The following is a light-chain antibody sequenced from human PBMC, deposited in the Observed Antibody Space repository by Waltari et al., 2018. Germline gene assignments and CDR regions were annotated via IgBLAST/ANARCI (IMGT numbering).Light chain of an antibody. CDR1: ASDVGPYDF. CDR2: EVS. J-gene: IGLJ1*01. Sequence: QSALTQPASVSGPPGQSITISCSGTASDVGPYDFVSWYQQHPGKAPHLIIYEVSNRPSGISNRFSASKSGNTASLTISGLQAEDEADYYCSSYTTSSAPGVFGTGTRVTVL. CDR3: SSYTTSSAPGV. V-gene: IGLV2-14*01.